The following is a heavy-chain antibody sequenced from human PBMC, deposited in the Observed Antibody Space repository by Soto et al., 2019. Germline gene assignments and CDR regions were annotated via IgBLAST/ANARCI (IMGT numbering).Heavy chain of an antibody. CDR3: ARGQWLVLGNYYYGMDV. J-gene: IGHJ6*02. D-gene: IGHD6-19*01. CDR2: TCYRSKWYN. V-gene: IGHV6-1*01. Sequence: PSQTLSLTCAISGDSVSSNSAAWNWIRQSPSRGLEWLGRTCYRSKWYNDYAVSVKSRITINPDTSKNQFSLQLNSVTPEDTAVYYCARGQWLVLGNYYYGMDVWGQGTTVTVSS. CDR1: GDSVSSNSAA.